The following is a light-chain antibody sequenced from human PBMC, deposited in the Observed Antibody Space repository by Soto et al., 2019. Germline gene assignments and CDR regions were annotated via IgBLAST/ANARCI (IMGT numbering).Light chain of an antibody. CDR1: SSDVGGYNY. V-gene: IGLV2-14*01. Sequence: QPVLTQPASVSGSPGQSITISCTGTSSDVGGYNYVSWYQQHPGKAPKLMIYEVSNRPSGVSNRFSGSKSGNTASLTISGLQAEDEADYYCSSYTSSSTIVVFGGGTKVTVL. CDR3: SSYTSSSTIVV. J-gene: IGLJ2*01. CDR2: EVS.